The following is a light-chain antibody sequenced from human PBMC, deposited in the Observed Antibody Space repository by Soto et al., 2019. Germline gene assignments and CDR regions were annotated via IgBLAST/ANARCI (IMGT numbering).Light chain of an antibody. CDR3: QQANSFRSIT. CDR2: GAS. Sequence: EIVMTQSPATLSVSPGERATLSCRASQSVSSNLAWYQQKPGQAPRLLIYGASTRATGIPARFSGSGSGTDFTLTISSLQPEDFATYYCQQANSFRSITFGQGTRLEI. CDR1: QSVSSN. V-gene: IGKV3-15*01. J-gene: IGKJ5*01.